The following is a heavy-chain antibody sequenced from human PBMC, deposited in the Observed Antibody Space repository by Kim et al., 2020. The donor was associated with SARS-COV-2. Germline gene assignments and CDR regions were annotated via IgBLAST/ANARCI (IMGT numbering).Heavy chain of an antibody. CDR2: IYYSGST. D-gene: IGHD6-13*01. CDR3: ARHHTYIAAAGTSGDY. Sequence: SETLSLTCTVSGGSISSSSYYWGWIRQPPGKGLEWIGSIYYSGSTYYNPSLKSRVTISVDTSKNQFSLKLSSVTAADTAVYYCARHHTYIAAAGTSGDYWGQGTLVTVSS. CDR1: GGSISSSSYY. V-gene: IGHV4-39*01. J-gene: IGHJ4*02.